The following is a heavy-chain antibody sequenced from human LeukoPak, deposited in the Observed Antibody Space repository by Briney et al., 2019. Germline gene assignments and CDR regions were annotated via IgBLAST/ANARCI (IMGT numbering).Heavy chain of an antibody. CDR1: GYTFTSNW. CDR3: ARVYSYGYGPPHY. D-gene: IGHD5-18*01. V-gene: IGHV5-51*01. CDR2: IYPGDSDT. J-gene: IGHJ4*02. Sequence: LGESLKISCKGSGYTFTSNWIGWVRQMPGKGLEWMGIIYPGDSDTRYSPSFQGQVTISADKSISTAYLQWSSLKASDTAMYYCARVYSYGYGPPHYWGQGTLVTVSS.